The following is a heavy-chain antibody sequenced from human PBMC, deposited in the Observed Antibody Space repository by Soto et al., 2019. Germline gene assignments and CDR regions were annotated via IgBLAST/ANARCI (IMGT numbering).Heavy chain of an antibody. V-gene: IGHV3-30*18. D-gene: IGHD2-2*01. CDR3: SKEICRLLSCYPYLFRLDF. Sequence: QVHLVESGGGVVQPGRSLRLSCAASGFTFRSYGIHWVRQAPGKGLDWVAIISYDGSNKDYADSVTGRFTISRDNSKNTLYLEMTSLRADDTVVYYCSKEICRLLSCYPYLFRLDFWGKGTTVSVSS. J-gene: IGHJ6*04. CDR1: GFTFRSYG. CDR2: ISYDGSNK.